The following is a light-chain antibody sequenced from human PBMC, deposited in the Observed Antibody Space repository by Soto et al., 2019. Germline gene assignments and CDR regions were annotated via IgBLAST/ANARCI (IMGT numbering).Light chain of an antibody. CDR1: SSDVGGYNY. J-gene: IGLJ1*01. Sequence: QSALTQPPSASGSPGQSVAISCTGTSSDVGGYNYVSWYQQHPGKAPKLMIYEVNKRPSGVPDRFSGSKSGNAASLTVSGLQAEDGDDYYCSSDAGSSNVFGTGTKLTVL. CDR2: EVN. CDR3: SSDAGSSNV. V-gene: IGLV2-8*01.